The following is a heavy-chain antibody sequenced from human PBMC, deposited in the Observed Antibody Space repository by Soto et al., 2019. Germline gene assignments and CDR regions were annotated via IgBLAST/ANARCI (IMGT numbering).Heavy chain of an antibody. CDR1: GFTFSSYA. CDR3: AKVGYDADYYGMDV. CDR2: ISGSGGST. V-gene: IGHV3-23*01. Sequence: GGSLRLSCAASGFTFSSYAMSWVRQAPGKGLEWVSAISGSGGSTYYADSVKGRFTISRDNSKNTLYLQMNSLRAEDTAVYYWAKVGYDADYYGMDVWGQGTTVTVSS. D-gene: IGHD3-22*01. J-gene: IGHJ6*02.